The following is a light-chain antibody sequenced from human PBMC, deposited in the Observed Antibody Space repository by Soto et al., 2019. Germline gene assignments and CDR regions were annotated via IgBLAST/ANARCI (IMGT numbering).Light chain of an antibody. J-gene: IGKJ4*01. CDR3: QQYDEWPLT. V-gene: IGKV3-15*01. CDR1: QNVKTR. CDR2: DAF. Sequence: MTQSPATLSVSPGERATLSCRASQNVKTRLAWYQQKPGQAPRLLIYDAFTRATGIPARFSGSASGTEFTLTISSLQSEDFAVYYCQQYDEWPLTFGGGTKVDIK.